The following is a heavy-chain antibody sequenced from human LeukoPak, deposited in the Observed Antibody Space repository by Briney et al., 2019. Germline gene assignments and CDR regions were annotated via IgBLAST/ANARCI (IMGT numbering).Heavy chain of an antibody. V-gene: IGHV4-34*01. D-gene: IGHD3-10*01. Sequence: SETLSLTCAVYGGSFSGYYWSWIRQPPGKGLEWIGEINHSGSTNYNPSLKRRVTISVDTSKNQFSLKLSSVTAADTAVYYCARGPVPYYCGSWFDPWGQGTLVTVSS. CDR3: ARGPVPYYCGSWFDP. CDR1: GGSFSGYY. CDR2: INHSGST. J-gene: IGHJ5*02.